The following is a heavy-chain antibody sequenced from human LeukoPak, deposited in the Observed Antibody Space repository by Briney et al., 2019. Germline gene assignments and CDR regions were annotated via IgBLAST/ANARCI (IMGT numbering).Heavy chain of an antibody. CDR3: VRGLSRCSSGNCYEPNWLDS. V-gene: IGHV1-8*02. CDR2: MDPNRGNT. Sequence: ASVKVSCKASGYTFTSYDINWVRQAPGQGLEWMGWMDPNRGNTGYAHKFQGRVTMARSTSVSTAYMELSSLTSEDTAVYYCVRGLSRCSSGNCYEPNWLDSWGQGTLVTVSS. J-gene: IGHJ5*01. CDR1: GYTFTSYD. D-gene: IGHD2-2*01.